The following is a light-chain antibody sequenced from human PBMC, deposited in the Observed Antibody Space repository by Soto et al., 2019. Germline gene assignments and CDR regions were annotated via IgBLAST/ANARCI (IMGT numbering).Light chain of an antibody. V-gene: IGKV3-20*01. Sequence: ELVLTQSPGTLSLSPGERATLSCRASQSVTSSYLAWFQHKPGQAPRLLIYGASSRATGIPERFSGSGSGTDFTLTISRLEPEDFAVYYCQQYGASPRTFGQGTKVEIK. CDR3: QQYGASPRT. J-gene: IGKJ1*01. CDR1: QSVTSSY. CDR2: GAS.